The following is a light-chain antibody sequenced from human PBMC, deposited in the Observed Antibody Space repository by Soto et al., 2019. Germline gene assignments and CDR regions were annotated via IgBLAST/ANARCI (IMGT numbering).Light chain of an antibody. J-gene: IGLJ2*01. CDR2: VGTDGIVG. V-gene: IGLV9-49*01. CDR3: GADHGSGSNFVVV. Sequence: QLVLTQPPSASASLGASVTLTCTLSSGYSNYKVDWYQQRPGKGPRFVMRVGTDGIVGSKGDAMPDRFSVLGSGLNRYLTIKNKQEEDESDYHCGADHGSGSNFVVVFGGGTKLTVL. CDR1: SGYSNYK.